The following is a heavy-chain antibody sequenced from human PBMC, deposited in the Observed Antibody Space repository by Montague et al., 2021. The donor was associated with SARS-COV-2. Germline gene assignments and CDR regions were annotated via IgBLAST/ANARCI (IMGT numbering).Heavy chain of an antibody. Sequence: SETLSLTCAVYGGSFSGYYGSWIRQPPGKGLEWIGEINHSGSTNYNPSRKSRVTISVDTSKNQFSLKLSSVTAADTAVYYCARARRILLWFGELLSGGDYSGMDVWGQGTTVTVSS. CDR1: GGSFSGYY. J-gene: IGHJ6*02. D-gene: IGHD3-10*01. CDR2: INHSGST. V-gene: IGHV4-34*01. CDR3: ARARRILLWFGELLSGGDYSGMDV.